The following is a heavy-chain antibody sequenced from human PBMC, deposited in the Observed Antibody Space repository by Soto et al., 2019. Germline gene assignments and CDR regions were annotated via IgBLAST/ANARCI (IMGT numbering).Heavy chain of an antibody. CDR2: IKQDGSEK. CDR1: GFTFSSYW. CDR3: ARDTYDFWSGYYDY. J-gene: IGHJ4*02. D-gene: IGHD3-3*01. V-gene: IGHV3-7*01. Sequence: GGSLRLSCAASGFTFSSYWMSCVRQAPGKGLEWVANIKQDGSEKYYVDSVKGRFTISRDNAKNSLYLQMNSLRAEDTTVYYCARDTYDFWSGYYDYWGQGTLVTVSS.